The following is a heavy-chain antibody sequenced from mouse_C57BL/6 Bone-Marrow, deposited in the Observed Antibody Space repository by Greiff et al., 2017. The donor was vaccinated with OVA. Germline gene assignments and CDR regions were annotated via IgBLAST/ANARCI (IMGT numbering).Heavy chain of an antibody. CDR3: ARSGLYDYDDWYFDV. CDR1: GYTFTSYW. CDR2: IDPSDSET. Sequence: QVQLQQPGAELVRPGSSVKLSCKASGYTFTSYWMHWVKQRPIQGLEWIGNIDPSDSETHYNQKFKDKATLTVDKSSSTAYMQLSSLTSEDSAVYDCARSGLYDYDDWYFDVWGTGTTVTVSS. J-gene: IGHJ1*03. V-gene: IGHV1-52*01. D-gene: IGHD2-4*01.